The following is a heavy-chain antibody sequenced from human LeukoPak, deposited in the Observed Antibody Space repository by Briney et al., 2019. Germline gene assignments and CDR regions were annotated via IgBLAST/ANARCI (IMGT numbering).Heavy chain of an antibody. Sequence: KTGGSLRLSCAASGFTFSSHSMTWVRQAPGKGLEWVSSISTSSSYIYYADSVKGRFTISRDNAKKSLYLQMNSLRAEDTAVYYCAKLIAVAGTRDYWGQGTLVTVSS. CDR3: AKLIAVAGTRDY. D-gene: IGHD6-19*01. CDR1: GFTFSSHS. CDR2: ISTSSSYI. V-gene: IGHV3-21*01. J-gene: IGHJ4*02.